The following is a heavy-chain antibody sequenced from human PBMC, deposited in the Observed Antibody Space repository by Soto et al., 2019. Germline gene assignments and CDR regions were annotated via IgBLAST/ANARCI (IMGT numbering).Heavy chain of an antibody. Sequence: SETLSLTCSFSGDSVTSHYLTWIRQSPEKGLEWIGYMHYTGFSHYNPSLKSRLTISVDRSKNQFSLKLSSVTAADTAVYYCARVYYDSSATTPYFDLWGGGTLVTVSS. V-gene: IGHV4-59*02. J-gene: IGHJ2*01. CDR3: ARVYYDSSATTPYFDL. CDR1: GDSVTSHY. CDR2: MHYTGFS. D-gene: IGHD3-22*01.